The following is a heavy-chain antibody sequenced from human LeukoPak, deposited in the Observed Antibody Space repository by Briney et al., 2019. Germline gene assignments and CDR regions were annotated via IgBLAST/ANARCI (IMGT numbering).Heavy chain of an antibody. CDR1: GFTFSSYA. Sequence: PGGSLRLSCAASGFTFSSYAMSWVRQAPGRGLEWVSAISGSGGSTYYADSVKGRFTISRDNSKNTLYLQMNSLRAEDTAVYYCAKVDIVVVPAAQDRTAFGQFDPWGQGTLVTVSS. CDR3: AKVDIVVVPAAQDRTAFGQFDP. J-gene: IGHJ5*02. CDR2: ISGSGGST. V-gene: IGHV3-23*01. D-gene: IGHD2-2*01.